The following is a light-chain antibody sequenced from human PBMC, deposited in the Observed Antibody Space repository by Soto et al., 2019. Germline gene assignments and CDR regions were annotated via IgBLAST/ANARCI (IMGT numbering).Light chain of an antibody. J-gene: IGLJ1*01. CDR2: EGS. Sequence: QSVLTQPASVSGSPGQSITISCTGTSSDVGSYNLVSWYQQHPGKAPKLMIYEGSKRPSGVSNRFSGSKSDNTASLTISGLQAEDEADYYCCSYAGSSTPYVFGTGTKVTAL. CDR3: CSYAGSSTPYV. V-gene: IGLV2-23*01. CDR1: SSDVGSYNL.